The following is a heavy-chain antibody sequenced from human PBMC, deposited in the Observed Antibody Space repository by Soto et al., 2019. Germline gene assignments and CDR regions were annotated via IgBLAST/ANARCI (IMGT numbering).Heavy chain of an antibody. Sequence: EVQLVESGGGLVQPGGSLRLSCAASGFRVSSLYMTWVRQAPGKGLQWVAVISSGGSPYYADSVKGRFTISRDNSKNTLYLEMNSLRAEDTAVYYCARDIFGGDYDFLNGGPGTLVTVSS. D-gene: IGHD3-9*01. CDR3: ARDIFGGDYDFLN. J-gene: IGHJ4*02. V-gene: IGHV3-66*01. CDR2: ISSGGSP. CDR1: GFRVSSLY.